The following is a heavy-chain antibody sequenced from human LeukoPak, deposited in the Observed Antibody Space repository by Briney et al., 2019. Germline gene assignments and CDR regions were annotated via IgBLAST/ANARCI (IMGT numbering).Heavy chain of an antibody. CDR3: ARTDRFEYSSSSYSSYYYYGMDV. J-gene: IGHJ6*02. V-gene: IGHV1-69*13. CDR1: GGTFSSYA. Sequence: ASVKVSCKASGGTFSSYAISWVRQAPGQGLERMGGIIPIFGTANYAQKFQGRVTITADESTSTAYMELSSLRSEDTAVYYCARTDRFEYSSSSYSSYYYYGMDVWGQGTTVTVSS. CDR2: IIPIFGTA. D-gene: IGHD6-6*01.